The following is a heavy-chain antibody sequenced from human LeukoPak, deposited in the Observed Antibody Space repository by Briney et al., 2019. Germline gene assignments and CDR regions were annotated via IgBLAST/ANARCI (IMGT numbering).Heavy chain of an antibody. CDR3: ARSTGRSTIFGVVIKNNENYYRDV. V-gene: IGHV1-2*02. D-gene: IGHD3-3*01. CDR1: GYTSTGYY. Sequence: ASVKVSCKASGYTSTGYYMHWVRQAPGQGLEWMGWINPNSGGTNYAQKFQGRVTMTRDTSISTAYMELSRLRSDDTAVYYCARSTGRSTIFGVVIKNNENYYRDVWGKGTTVTVSS. J-gene: IGHJ6*03. CDR2: INPNSGGT.